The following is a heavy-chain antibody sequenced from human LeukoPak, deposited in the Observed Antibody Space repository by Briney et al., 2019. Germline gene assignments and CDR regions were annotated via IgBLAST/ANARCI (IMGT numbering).Heavy chain of an antibody. D-gene: IGHD7-27*01. V-gene: IGHV1-2*02. CDR3: ARSVGPGPGYYYCMDV. CDR2: INPNSGGT. J-gene: IGHJ6*03. Sequence: ASVKVSCKASGYTFTSYGISWVRQAPGQGLEWMGWINPNSGGTNYAQKFQGRVTMTRDTSISTAYMELSRLRSDDTAVYYCARSVGPGPGYYYCMDVWGKGTTVTVSS. CDR1: GYTFTSYG.